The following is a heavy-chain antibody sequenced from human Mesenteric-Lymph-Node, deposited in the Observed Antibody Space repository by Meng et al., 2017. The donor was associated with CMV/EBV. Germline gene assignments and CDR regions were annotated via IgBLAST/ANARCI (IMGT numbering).Heavy chain of an antibody. CDR3: ARDDSLGQLSPQEGFDP. Sequence: ASVKVSCKASGYTFTNYGISWVRQAPGQGLEWVGWISTYNGDTTYAQKLHDRVTMTTDTSTGTAYMELMSLRSDDTAVYYCARDDSLGQLSPQEGFDPWGQGTLVTVSS. J-gene: IGHJ5*02. CDR1: GYTFTNYG. D-gene: IGHD3-22*01. CDR2: ISTYNGDT. V-gene: IGHV1-18*01.